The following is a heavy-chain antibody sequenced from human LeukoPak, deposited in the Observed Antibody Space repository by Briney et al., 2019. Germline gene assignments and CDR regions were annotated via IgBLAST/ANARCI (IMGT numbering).Heavy chain of an antibody. V-gene: IGHV3-48*03. Sequence: PGGSLRLSCAASGFTFSSFWMTWVRQAPGKGLEWASYIAGSDTTTYYADSVKGRFTIFRDNAKNSLYLQMNSLRAEDTALYYCTTLGYHLDSWGQGTLVTVSS. D-gene: IGHD3-22*01. CDR2: IAGSDTTT. CDR1: GFTFSSFW. J-gene: IGHJ4*02. CDR3: TTLGYHLDS.